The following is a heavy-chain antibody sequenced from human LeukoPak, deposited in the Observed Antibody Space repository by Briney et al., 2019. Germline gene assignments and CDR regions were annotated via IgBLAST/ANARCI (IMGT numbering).Heavy chain of an antibody. CDR3: AKGYTAGYFDY. CDR2: ISWNSGSI. CDR1: GFTFDDYA. V-gene: IGHV3-9*01. Sequence: GRSLRLSCAASGFTFDDYAMHWVRQSPGKGLEWVSGISWNSGSIGYADSVKGRFTISRGNAKNSLYLQMNSLRAEDTALYYCAKGYTAGYFDYWGQGTLVTVSS. J-gene: IGHJ4*02. D-gene: IGHD3-9*01.